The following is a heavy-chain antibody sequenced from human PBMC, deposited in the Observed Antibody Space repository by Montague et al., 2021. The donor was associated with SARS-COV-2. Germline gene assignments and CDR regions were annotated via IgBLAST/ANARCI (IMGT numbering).Heavy chain of an antibody. V-gene: IGHV4-34*01. J-gene: IGHJ3*02. CDR3: ARVPDYYDSSGYYFDALDI. CDR1: GGSFSGYY. Sequence: SETLSPTCAVYGGSFSGYYWSWIRQPPGKGLEWIGEINHSGSINYNPSLKSRVTISVDTSKNQFSLKLSSVTAADTAVYYCARVPDYYDSSGYYFDALDIWGQGTMVTVSS. CDR2: INHSGSI. D-gene: IGHD3-22*01.